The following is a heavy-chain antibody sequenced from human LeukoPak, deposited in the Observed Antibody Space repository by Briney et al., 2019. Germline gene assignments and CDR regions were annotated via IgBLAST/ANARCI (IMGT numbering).Heavy chain of an antibody. Sequence: GGSLRLSCAASGFTFSSYSMNWVRQAPGKGLEWVSSITRSSIYIYYADSVKGRFTISRDNAKNSLYLQMNSLRAEDTAVYFCARHSQWGVRTIGSYMDVWGKGTTVTVSS. CDR1: GFTFSSYS. D-gene: IGHD3-16*01. J-gene: IGHJ6*03. V-gene: IGHV3-21*01. CDR2: ITRSSIYI. CDR3: ARHSQWGVRTIGSYMDV.